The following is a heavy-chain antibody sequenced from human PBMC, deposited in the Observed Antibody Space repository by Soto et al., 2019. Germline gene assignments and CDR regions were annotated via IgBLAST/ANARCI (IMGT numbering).Heavy chain of an antibody. CDR3: ARGKYSGYRRFAPYFDY. Sequence: SETLSLTCAVYGGSFSGYYWSWIRQPPGKGLEWIGEINHSGSTNYNPSLKSRVTISVDTSKNQFSLKLSSVTAADTAVYYCARGKYSGYRRFAPYFDYWGQGTLVTVSS. J-gene: IGHJ4*02. CDR2: INHSGST. V-gene: IGHV4-34*01. CDR1: GGSFSGYY. D-gene: IGHD5-12*01.